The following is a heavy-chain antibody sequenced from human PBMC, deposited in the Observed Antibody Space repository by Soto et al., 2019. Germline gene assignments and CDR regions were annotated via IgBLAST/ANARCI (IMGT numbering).Heavy chain of an antibody. CDR1: GGTFSSYA. D-gene: IGHD5-18*01. V-gene: IGHV1-69*01. Sequence: QVQLVQSGAEVKKPGSSVKVSCKASGGTFSSYAISWVRQAPGQGLEWMGGIIPIFGTANYEQKFQGRVTITADESTSTAYMELSSRRSEDTAVYYCARGGYSYGSYYYYYYGMDVWGQGTTVTVSS. J-gene: IGHJ6*02. CDR3: ARGGYSYGSYYYYYYGMDV. CDR2: IIPIFGTA.